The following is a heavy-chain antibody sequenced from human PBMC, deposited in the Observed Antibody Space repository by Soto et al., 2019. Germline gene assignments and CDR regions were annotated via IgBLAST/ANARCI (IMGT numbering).Heavy chain of an antibody. CDR2: VSASGDST. CDR3: VKALRWTYFDY. V-gene: IGHV3-23*01. J-gene: IGHJ4*02. D-gene: IGHD4-17*01. CDR1: GFTFTTYA. Sequence: LRLSCSASGFTFTTYAMGWVRQAPGKGLEWVSTVSASGDSTYYADSVKGRFTISRDNSKNTLNLQMNSLRAEDTAVYYCVKALRWTYFDYWGQGTLVTVSS.